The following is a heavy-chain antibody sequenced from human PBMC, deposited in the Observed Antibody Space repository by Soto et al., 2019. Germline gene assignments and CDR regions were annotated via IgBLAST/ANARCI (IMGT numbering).Heavy chain of an antibody. CDR3: ARGLFSEDSYSGGWYFFDY. CDR2: INHSGSA. J-gene: IGHJ4*02. D-gene: IGHD3-10*01. Sequence: QVQLQQWGAGLLKPSETLSLTCAVYGGSFSGYSWTWIRQPPGKALEWIGQINHSGSANYNPSLNSRVTISVATPKNQFSLELASVTAADTAVYYCARGLFSEDSYSGGWYFFDYWGQGTLVTVSS. V-gene: IGHV4-34*02. CDR1: GGSFSGYS.